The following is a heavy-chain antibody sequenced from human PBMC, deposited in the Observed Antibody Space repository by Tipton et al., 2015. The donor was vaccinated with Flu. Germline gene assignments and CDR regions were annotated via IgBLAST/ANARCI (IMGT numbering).Heavy chain of an antibody. Sequence: QVQLVQSGAEVKKPGASVKVSCKASGYTFTSYYIHWVRQAPGQGLEWMGIINPGGGQTNYAQKFQGRATMTRVTSTTTVYMELSSLRSEDTAVYYCVRDLDWGSVDAFDIWGQGTMVTVSS. CDR1: GYTFTSYY. D-gene: IGHD7-27*01. J-gene: IGHJ3*02. CDR2: INPGGGQT. V-gene: IGHV1-46*01. CDR3: VRDLDWGSVDAFDI.